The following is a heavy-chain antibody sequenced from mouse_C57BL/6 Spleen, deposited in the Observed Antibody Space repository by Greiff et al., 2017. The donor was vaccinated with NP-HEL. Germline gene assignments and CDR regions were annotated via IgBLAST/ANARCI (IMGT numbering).Heavy chain of an antibody. J-gene: IGHJ1*03. CDR1: GYSFTGYY. CDR3: ARDSNDGDV. D-gene: IGHD2-12*01. Sequence: EVKLMESGPELVKPGASVKISCKASGYSFTGYYMHWVKQSSEKSLEWIGEINPSTGGTSYNQKFKGKATLTVDKSSSTAYMQLKSLTSEDSAVYYCARDSNDGDVWGTGTTVTVSS. CDR2: INPSTGGT. V-gene: IGHV1-43*01.